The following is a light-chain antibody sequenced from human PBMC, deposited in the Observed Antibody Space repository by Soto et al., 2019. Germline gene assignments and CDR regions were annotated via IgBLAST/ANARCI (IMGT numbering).Light chain of an antibody. CDR3: QAWDSSTWV. J-gene: IGLJ2*01. CDR1: KLGDKY. CDR2: QDS. V-gene: IGLV3-1*01. Sequence: SYELTQPPSVSVSPGQTASITCSGDKLGDKYACWYQQKPGQYPVLVIYQDSKRPSGIPERLSGSNSGNTATLTISGTQSMDEADYYCQAWDSSTWVFGGGTKLTVL.